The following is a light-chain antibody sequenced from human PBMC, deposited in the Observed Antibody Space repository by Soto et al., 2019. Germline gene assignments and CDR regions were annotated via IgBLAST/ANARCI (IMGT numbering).Light chain of an antibody. CDR3: LLFMSGGISV. J-gene: IGLJ3*02. CDR2: NTY. V-gene: IGLV8-61*01. CDR1: SGSVSTYNY. Sequence: QAVVTQEPSFSGSPGGTVTLTCGLTSGSVSTYNYPSWYQQTPGQAPRTLIYNTYTRTAGVPDRFSGSILGNKAALTITGAQADDESDYYCLLFMSGGISVFGGGTKLTVL.